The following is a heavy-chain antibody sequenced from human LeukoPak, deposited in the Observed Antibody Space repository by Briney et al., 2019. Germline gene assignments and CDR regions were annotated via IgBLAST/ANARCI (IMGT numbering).Heavy chain of an antibody. Sequence: GGSLRLSRAASGFTVTSNYMTWVRQAPGKGLEWVSVIYSGGSTYYADSVKGRFTISRDNSKNTLYLQMNSLRTEDTAVYYCARDGPGDYGSGSYYRRYFDYWGQGTLVTVSS. CDR1: GFTVTSNY. CDR3: ARDGPGDYGSGSYYRRYFDY. J-gene: IGHJ4*02. D-gene: IGHD3-10*01. V-gene: IGHV3-53*01. CDR2: IYSGGST.